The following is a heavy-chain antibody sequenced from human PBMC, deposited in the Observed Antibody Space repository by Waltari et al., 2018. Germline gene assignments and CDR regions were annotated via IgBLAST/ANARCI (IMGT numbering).Heavy chain of an antibody. V-gene: IGHV3-53*01. CDR1: GFTVSNKS. Sequence: EVQLVESGGGLIQPGGSLRLRCEASGFTVSNKSMGWVRQAPRKGLEWVSVIYSGGDTYDADAVRGRFTISRDNSKNTLYLQMNSLRVEDTALYYCATWTGGSLGAFDNWGQGTMVTVSS. D-gene: IGHD7-27*01. J-gene: IGHJ3*02. CDR3: ATWTGGSLGAFDN. CDR2: IYSGGDT.